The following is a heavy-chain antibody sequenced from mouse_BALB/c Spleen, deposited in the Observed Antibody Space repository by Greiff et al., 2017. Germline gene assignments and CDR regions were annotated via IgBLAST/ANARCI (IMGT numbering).Heavy chain of an antibody. V-gene: IGHV1-9*01. J-gene: IGHJ4*01. CDR3: ARRRFFYAMDY. CDR1: GYTFSSYW. Sequence: QVHVKQSGAELMKPGASVKISCKATGYTFSSYWIEWVKQRPGHGLEWIGEILPGSGSTNYNEKFKGKATFTADTSSNTAYMQLSSLTSEDSAVYYCARRRFFYAMDYWGQGTSVTVSS. CDR2: ILPGSGST.